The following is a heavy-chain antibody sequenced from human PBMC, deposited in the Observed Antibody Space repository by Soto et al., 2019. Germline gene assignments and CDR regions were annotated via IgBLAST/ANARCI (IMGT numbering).Heavy chain of an antibody. CDR2: ISTYSGDT. Sequence: QVHLVQSGVEVKTPGASVKVSCQASVYTFFTYDISWVRQAPGQGLEWMGWISTYSGDTKSAQTFQGRVTMTTDTSTTTAYLELRSLRSDDTAVYYCARHHGPTTSENWFDPWGQGTLVNVSS. J-gene: IGHJ5*02. CDR1: VYTFFTYD. D-gene: IGHD5-12*01. V-gene: IGHV1-18*01. CDR3: ARHHGPTTSENWFDP.